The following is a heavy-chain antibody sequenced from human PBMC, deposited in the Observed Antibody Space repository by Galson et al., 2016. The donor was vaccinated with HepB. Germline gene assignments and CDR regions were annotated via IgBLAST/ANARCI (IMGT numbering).Heavy chain of an antibody. CDR2: IYYSGTT. D-gene: IGHD3-16*01. Sequence: SETLSLTCAVSGGSISSSNWWSWVRQPPGKGLDWIGSIYYSGTTYYNPSLTSRVTISVDKSKNQVSLKLSSVIAADTAVYYCARGFGGGGLGYWGQGTLVTVSS. J-gene: IGHJ4*02. V-gene: IGHV4-4*02. CDR1: GGSISSSNW. CDR3: ARGFGGGGLGY.